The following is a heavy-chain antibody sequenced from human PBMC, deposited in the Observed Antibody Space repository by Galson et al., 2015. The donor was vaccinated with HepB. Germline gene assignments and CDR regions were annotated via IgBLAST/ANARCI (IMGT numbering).Heavy chain of an antibody. J-gene: IGHJ6*02. CDR2: INHSGST. CDR3: ARARIYNDIVVVVAATPRYGMDV. CDR1: GGSFSGYY. D-gene: IGHD2-15*01. Sequence: ETLSLTCAVYGGSFSGYYWSWIRQPPGKGLEWIGEINHSGSTNYNPSLKSRVTISVDTSKNQFSLKLSSVTAADTAVYYCARARIYNDIVVVVAATPRYGMDVWGQGTTVTVSS. V-gene: IGHV4-34*01.